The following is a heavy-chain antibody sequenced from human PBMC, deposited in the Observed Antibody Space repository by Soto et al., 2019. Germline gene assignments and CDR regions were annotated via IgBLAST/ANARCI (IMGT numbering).Heavy chain of an antibody. CDR2: IKQDGSEK. V-gene: IGHV3-7*03. CDR1: GFTFSSYW. Sequence: EVQLVESGGGLVQPGGSLRLSCAASGFTFSSYWMSWVRQAPGKGLEWVANIKQDGSEKYYVDSVKGRFTISRDNAKNSLYLQMNSLRAEDTAVYYCARDLGGHYYYGMDVWGQVTTVTVSS. D-gene: IGHD3-16*01. CDR3: ARDLGGHYYYGMDV. J-gene: IGHJ6*02.